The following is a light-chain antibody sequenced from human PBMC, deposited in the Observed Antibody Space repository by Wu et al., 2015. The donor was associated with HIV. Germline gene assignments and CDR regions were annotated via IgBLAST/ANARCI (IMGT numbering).Light chain of an antibody. CDR2: ASS. Sequence: TQSPGTLSLSPDERVTLSCRASENIDSSSLMWYQKRPGHAPWPVLYASSNRAPGVPDRFSGRGSGRDFTLTISRLQSDDLAVYFCQYYSSSFRTFGQGTKVEFK. CDR3: QYYSSSFRT. CDR1: ENIDSSS. V-gene: IGKV3-20*01. J-gene: IGKJ1*01.